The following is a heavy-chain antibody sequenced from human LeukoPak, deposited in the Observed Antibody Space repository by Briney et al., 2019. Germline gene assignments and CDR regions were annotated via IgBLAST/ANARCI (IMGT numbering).Heavy chain of an antibody. CDR3: ASDLRDIVVVPAATRYYYYMDV. CDR2: IYTSGST. D-gene: IGHD2-2*01. J-gene: IGHJ6*03. V-gene: IGHV4-4*07. CDR1: GGSISSYY. Sequence: SETLSLTCTVSGGSISSYYWSWIRQPAGKGLEWIGRIYTSGSTNYNPSLKSRVTMSVDTSKTQFSLKLSSVTAADTAVYYCASDLRDIVVVPAATRYYYYMDVWGKGTTVTVSS.